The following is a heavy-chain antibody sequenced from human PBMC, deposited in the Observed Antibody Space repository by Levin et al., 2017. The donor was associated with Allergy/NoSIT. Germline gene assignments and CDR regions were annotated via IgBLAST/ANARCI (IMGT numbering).Heavy chain of an antibody. J-gene: IGHJ4*02. CDR3: AKIATGGDRFDY. CDR1: GFTFSNYA. CDR2: INGGGDST. V-gene: IGHV3-23*01. Sequence: GESLKISCAASGFTFSNYAMSWVRQAPGKGLDWVSGINGGGDSTYYEDSMKGRFTISRDNSKNTLYLQMNSLRGEDTAVYYCAKIATGGDRFDYWGQGTLVTVSS. D-gene: IGHD2-21*01.